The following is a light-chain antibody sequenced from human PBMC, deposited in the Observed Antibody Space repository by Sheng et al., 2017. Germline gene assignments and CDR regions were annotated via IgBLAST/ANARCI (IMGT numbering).Light chain of an antibody. CDR3: TSYTSTKTLV. CDR1: SSNIGAGYD. J-gene: IGLJ1*01. Sequence: QPVLTQPPSVSGAPGQRVTISCTGSSSNIGAGYDVHWYQQLPGTAPKLLIYGNSNRPSGVPDRFSGSKSGTSASLAITGLQAEDEADYYCTSYTSTKTLVFGSGTKVTVL. V-gene: IGLV1-40*01. CDR2: GNS.